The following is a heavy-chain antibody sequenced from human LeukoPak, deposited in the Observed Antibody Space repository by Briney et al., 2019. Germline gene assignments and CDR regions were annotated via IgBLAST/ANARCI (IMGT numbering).Heavy chain of an antibody. D-gene: IGHD5-18*01. CDR2: IDQYGRAK. CDR1: GFTFSNYW. V-gene: IGHV3-7*04. CDR3: ARADSYGSILDY. J-gene: IGHJ4*02. Sequence: GGSLRLSCAASGFTFSNYWMSWVRQAPGKGLEWVASIDQYGRAKYYVDSVRGRFTFSRDKTKNSLHLQMNSLRAEDTAVYYCARADSYGSILDYWGQGTRVIDSS.